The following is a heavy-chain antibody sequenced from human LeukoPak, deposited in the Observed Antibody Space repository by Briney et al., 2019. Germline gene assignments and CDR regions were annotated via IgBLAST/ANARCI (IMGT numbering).Heavy chain of an antibody. V-gene: IGHV4-34*01. Sequence: PSETLSLTCAVYGGSFGGYYWSWIRQPPGKGLEWIGEINHSGSTNYNPSLKSRVTISVDTSKNQFSLKLSSVTAADTAVYYCAREFGGGFDYWGQGTLVTVSS. CDR2: INHSGST. CDR1: GGSFGGYY. J-gene: IGHJ4*02. CDR3: AREFGGGFDY. D-gene: IGHD3-10*01.